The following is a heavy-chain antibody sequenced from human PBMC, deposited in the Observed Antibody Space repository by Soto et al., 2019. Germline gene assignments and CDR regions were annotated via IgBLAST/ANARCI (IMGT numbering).Heavy chain of an antibody. J-gene: IGHJ6*02. CDR1: GDTFSFYT. CDR2: INPILSMS. Sequence: SVKVSCKASGDTFSFYTINWVRQAPGLGLEWVGRINPILSMSNYAQKFQGRVTITADKSTSTAYMELSSLRSEDTAVYYCTLSGSSWYYYGMDVWGQGTTVTVSS. CDR3: TLSGSSWYYYGMDV. D-gene: IGHD6-13*01. V-gene: IGHV1-69*02.